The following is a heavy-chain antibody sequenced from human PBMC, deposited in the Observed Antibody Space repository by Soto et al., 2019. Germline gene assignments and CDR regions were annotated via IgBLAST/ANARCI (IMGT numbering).Heavy chain of an antibody. CDR3: AKDWGATDWYKWFDS. CDR1: GFTFSTHG. V-gene: IGHV3-30*18. J-gene: IGHJ5*01. D-gene: IGHD3-9*01. CDR2: ISHDGSEK. Sequence: QVQLVESGGGLVQPGTSLRISCAASGFTFSTHGMHWVRQAPGKGLEWVAMISHDGSEKYYVDSVKGRFTISRDTSKNTLFLQMDSLRAEDTAVYYCAKDWGATDWYKWFDSWGQGTLVTVSS.